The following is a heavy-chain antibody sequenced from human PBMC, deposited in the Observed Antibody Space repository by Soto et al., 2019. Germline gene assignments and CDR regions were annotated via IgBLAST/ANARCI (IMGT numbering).Heavy chain of an antibody. CDR2: MSYDGSNK. J-gene: IGHJ4*02. CDR3: ARAKAPYSSWWLNRPFAY. V-gene: IGHV3-30-3*01. CDR1: GFTFSSYA. Sequence: QVQLVESGGGVVQPGRSLRLSCAASGFTFSSYAMHWVRQAPGKGLEWVAVMSYDGSNKYYADSVKGRFTISRDNSKNTLYLQMNTLRAQGTAVHYCARAKAPYSSWWLNRPFAYLGQATLVTVSS. D-gene: IGHD6-19*01.